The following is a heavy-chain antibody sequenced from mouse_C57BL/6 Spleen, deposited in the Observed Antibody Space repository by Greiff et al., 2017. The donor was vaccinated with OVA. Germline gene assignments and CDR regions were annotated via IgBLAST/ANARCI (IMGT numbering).Heavy chain of an antibody. CDR3: AREPAYYSNEGAMDY. J-gene: IGHJ4*01. D-gene: IGHD2-5*01. CDR1: GYSITSGYY. V-gene: IGHV3-6*01. CDR2: ISYDGSN. Sequence: VQLQQSGPGLVKPSQSLSLTCSVTGYSITSGYYWNWIRQFPGNKLEWMGYISYDGSNNYNPSLKNRISITRDTSKNQFFLKLNSVTTEDTATYYCAREPAYYSNEGAMDYWGQGTSVTVSS.